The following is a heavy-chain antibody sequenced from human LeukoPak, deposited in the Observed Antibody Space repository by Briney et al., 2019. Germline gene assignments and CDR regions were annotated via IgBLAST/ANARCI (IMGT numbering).Heavy chain of an antibody. J-gene: IGHJ4*02. V-gene: IGHV3-73*01. Sequence: PGGSLRLSCVASGFTFSGSAMHWVRQASGRGLEWVGRIRSKAQNYPTAYAASVKDRFTISRDDSKNTAFLQMSSLKIEDTAVYLCTRHEEPQWLAPYYFDEWGQGTLVTVSS. CDR1: GFTFSGSA. CDR2: IRSKAQNYPT. D-gene: IGHD6-19*01. CDR3: TRHEEPQWLAPYYFDE.